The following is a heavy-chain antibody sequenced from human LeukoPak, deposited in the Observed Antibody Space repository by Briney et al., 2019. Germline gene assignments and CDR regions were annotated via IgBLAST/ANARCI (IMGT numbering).Heavy chain of an antibody. V-gene: IGHV3-23*01. Sequence: PGGSLRLSCAASGFTFSSYAMSWVRQAPGKGLEWVSAISGGGSSTYYADSVRGRFTISRDNSKNTLYLQMNSLRAEDTAVYYCAKDLQGHGHFENWGQGTLVTVSS. CDR2: ISGGGSST. J-gene: IGHJ4*02. CDR3: AKDLQGHGHFEN. D-gene: IGHD4-11*01. CDR1: GFTFSSYA.